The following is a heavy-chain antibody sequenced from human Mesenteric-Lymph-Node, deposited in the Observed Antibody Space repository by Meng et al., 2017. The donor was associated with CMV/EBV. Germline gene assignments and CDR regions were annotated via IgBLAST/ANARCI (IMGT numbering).Heavy chain of an antibody. D-gene: IGHD3-3*01. CDR3: ARKSNYDFWSGFYY. V-gene: IGHV3-48*03. CDR1: GFTFSSYA. Sequence: GESLKISCAASGFTFSSYAMHWVRQAPGKGLEWVSYISSSGSPIYYADSVKGRFTISRDNAKNSLYLQMNSLRAEDTAVYYCARKSNYDFWSGFYYWGQGTLVTVSS. CDR2: ISSSGSPI. J-gene: IGHJ4*02.